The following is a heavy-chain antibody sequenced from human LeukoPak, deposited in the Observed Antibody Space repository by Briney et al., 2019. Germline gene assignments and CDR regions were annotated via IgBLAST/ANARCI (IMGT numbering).Heavy chain of an antibody. D-gene: IGHD2-2*02. J-gene: IGHJ4*02. Sequence: SVKVSCKASGGTFTSYAISWVRQAPGQGLEWMGGIIPIFGTPNYAQKFQGRVTITTDESTSTAYMELSSLRSEDTAVYYCARADIVVVPAAIGSSSCDYWGQGTLVTVSS. CDR2: IIPIFGTP. CDR3: ARADIVVVPAAIGSSSCDY. V-gene: IGHV1-69*05. CDR1: GGTFTSYA.